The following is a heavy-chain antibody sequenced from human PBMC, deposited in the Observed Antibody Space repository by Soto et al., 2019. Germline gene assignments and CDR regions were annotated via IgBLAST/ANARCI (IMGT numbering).Heavy chain of an antibody. V-gene: IGHV1-58*01. CDR2: IVVVNGNT. Sequence: ELVQSGPEAREPGTSVKVSCRASGFSFGDSAVQWVRQGRGQRLEWIGWIVVVNGNTNYAPRFEGRVTLTRDVSTSTSHMELTSLSSDDTAVYFCAVTDLPFRPLTEPTENGMDVWGQGTTVTVSS. CDR1: GFSFGDSA. J-gene: IGHJ6*02. CDR3: AVTDLPFRPLTEPTENGMDV. D-gene: IGHD2-8*01.